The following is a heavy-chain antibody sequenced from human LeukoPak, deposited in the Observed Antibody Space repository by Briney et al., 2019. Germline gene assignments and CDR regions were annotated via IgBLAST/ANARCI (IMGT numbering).Heavy chain of an antibody. CDR2: ISGTGGST. CDR3: AKDSYDSSGSRYDY. J-gene: IGHJ4*02. D-gene: IGHD3-22*01. CDR1: GFTFSDYA. V-gene: IGHV3-23*01. Sequence: PGGSLRLSCAASGFTFSDYAMSWVRQAPGKGLEWDSAISGTGGSTWYADSVKGRVTISRDNSKNTLYLQMNSLRAEDTAVYYCAKDSYDSSGSRYDYWGQGTLVTVSS.